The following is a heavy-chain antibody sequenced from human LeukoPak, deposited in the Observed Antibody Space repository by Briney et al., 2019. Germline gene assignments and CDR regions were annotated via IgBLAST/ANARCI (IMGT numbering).Heavy chain of an antibody. J-gene: IGHJ3*02. D-gene: IGHD3-22*01. V-gene: IGHV4-39*01. CDR2: ICYSGST. Sequence: SETLSLTCTVSGGSISSSSYYWGWIRQPPGKGLEWIGSICYSGSTYYNPSLKSRVTISVDTSKNQFSLKLSSVTAADTAVYYCARRITMIVVVDAFDIWGQGTMVTVSS. CDR3: ARRITMIVVVDAFDI. CDR1: GGSISSSSYY.